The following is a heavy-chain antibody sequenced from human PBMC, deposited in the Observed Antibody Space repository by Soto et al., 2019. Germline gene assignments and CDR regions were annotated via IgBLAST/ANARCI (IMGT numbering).Heavy chain of an antibody. CDR2: INHSGST. J-gene: IGHJ4*02. Sequence: PSETLSLTCAVYGGSFSGYYWSWIRQPPGKGLEWIGEINHSGSTNYNPSLKSRVTISVDTSKNQFSLKLSSVTAADTAVYYCAREYCSGGSCYSYDYWGQGTLVTVSS. V-gene: IGHV4-34*01. CDR1: GGSFSGYY. CDR3: AREYCSGGSCYSYDY. D-gene: IGHD2-15*01.